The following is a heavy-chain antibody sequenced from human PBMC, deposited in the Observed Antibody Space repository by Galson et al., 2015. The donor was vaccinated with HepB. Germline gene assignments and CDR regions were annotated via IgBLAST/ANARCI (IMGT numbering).Heavy chain of an antibody. J-gene: IGHJ6*02. CDR2: ISYDGTNK. CDR1: GFTFSSYA. V-gene: IGHV3-30-3*01. Sequence: SLRLSCAASGFTFSSYALHWVRQAPGKGLEWVAVISYDGTNKYYADSVKGRFTISRDNSKNTLYLQMDSLRTEDTAVCYCARGGMVGPTTYYYYAMDVWGQGTTVTVSS. D-gene: IGHD1-26*01. CDR3: ARGGMVGPTTYYYYAMDV.